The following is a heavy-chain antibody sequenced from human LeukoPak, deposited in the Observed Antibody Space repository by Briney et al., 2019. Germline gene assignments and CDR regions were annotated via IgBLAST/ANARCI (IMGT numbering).Heavy chain of an antibody. CDR1: GFPFNSYA. J-gene: IGHJ4*02. Sequence: PGGSLRLSCAASGFPFNSYAMSWVRQAPGKGLEWVSAISGSGDSTYYPDSVKGRFTISRDNSKNTLFLQINSLRAGDTAVYFCARVSGYNTDYWGQGTLVTVSS. CDR3: ARVSGYNTDY. CDR2: ISGSGDST. D-gene: IGHD5-12*01. V-gene: IGHV3-23*01.